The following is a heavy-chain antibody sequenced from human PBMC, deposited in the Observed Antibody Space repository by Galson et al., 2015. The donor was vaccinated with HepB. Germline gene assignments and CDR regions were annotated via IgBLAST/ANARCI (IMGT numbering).Heavy chain of an antibody. J-gene: IGHJ4*02. Sequence: SLRLSCAASGFTFSSYAMHWVRQAPGKGLEYVSAISSNGGSTYYADSVKGRFTISRDNSKNTLYLQMSSLRAEDTAVYYCVKDGTYGDYVFDYWGQGTLVTVSS. CDR2: ISSNGGST. CDR3: VKDGTYGDYVFDY. CDR1: GFTFSSYA. V-gene: IGHV3-64D*06. D-gene: IGHD4-17*01.